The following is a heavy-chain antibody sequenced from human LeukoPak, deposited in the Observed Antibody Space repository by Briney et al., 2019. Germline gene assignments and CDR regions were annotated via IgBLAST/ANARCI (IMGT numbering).Heavy chain of an antibody. Sequence: SETLSLTCTVSGGSITSYYWSWIRQSAGKGLEWIGRIYITGSTTYNPSLKSRVTMSLDTSKNQFSLKLSSVTAADTAVYYCAKGALGSCSGARCYQFDCWGQGTLVTVSS. J-gene: IGHJ4*02. CDR1: GGSITSYY. CDR3: AKGALGSCSGARCYQFDC. V-gene: IGHV4-4*07. D-gene: IGHD2-15*01. CDR2: IYITGST.